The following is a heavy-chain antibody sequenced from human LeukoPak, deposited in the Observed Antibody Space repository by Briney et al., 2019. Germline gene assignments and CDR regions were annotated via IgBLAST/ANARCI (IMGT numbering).Heavy chain of an antibody. V-gene: IGHV4-31*03. CDR1: GGSISSGGYY. CDR3: ATRDCSGGGCYYY. D-gene: IGHD2-15*01. J-gene: IGHJ4*02. CDR2: IYYSGST. Sequence: SQTLSLTCTVSGGSISSGGYYWSWIRQHPGKGLEWIGYIYYSGSTYYNPSLRSRVTISVDMSTNQFSLRLSSVTAADTAVYYCATRDCSGGGCYYYWGQGTLVTVSS.